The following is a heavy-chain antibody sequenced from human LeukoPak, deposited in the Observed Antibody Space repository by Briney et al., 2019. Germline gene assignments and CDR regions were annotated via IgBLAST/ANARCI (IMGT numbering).Heavy chain of an antibody. J-gene: IGHJ5*02. CDR3: ARSIGNYGDYGWFDP. Sequence: SETLSLTCTVSGGSISSSSYYWGWIRQPPGKGLEWIGSIYYSGSTYYNPSLKSRVTISVDTSKNQFSLKLSSVTAADTAVYYCARSIGNYGDYGWFDPWGQGTLVTVSS. V-gene: IGHV4-39*07. CDR2: IYYSGST. D-gene: IGHD4-17*01. CDR1: GGSISSSSYY.